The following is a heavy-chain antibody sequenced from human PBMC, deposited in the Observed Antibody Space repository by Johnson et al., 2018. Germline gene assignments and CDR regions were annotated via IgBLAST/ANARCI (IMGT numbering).Heavy chain of an antibody. V-gene: IGHV3-43*01. D-gene: IGHD4-23*01. Sequence: VQLVESGGVVVQPGGSLRLSCAASGFTFDDYTMHWVRQAPGKGLEWVSLISWAGGSTYYADSVKGRFTISRDNSKNSLYLQMNSLRTEDTALYYCAKGPWATVVTPNEYFQHWGQGTLVTVSS. J-gene: IGHJ1*01. CDR2: ISWAGGST. CDR1: GFTFDDYT. CDR3: AKGPWATVVTPNEYFQH.